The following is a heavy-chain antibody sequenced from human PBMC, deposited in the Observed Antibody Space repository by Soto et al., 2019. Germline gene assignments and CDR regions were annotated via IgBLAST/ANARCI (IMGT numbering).Heavy chain of an antibody. CDR2: IYTDGTT. J-gene: IGHJ4*02. D-gene: IGHD2-15*01. CDR3: AREVRGGFTGIFDQ. CDR1: GDSISDYFY. Sequence: ETLSLTCTVSGDSISDYFYWILIREAAGKVLECIGRIYTDGTTKYNPSLKSRVTLSLDKSKNQFSLRLSSVTAADTAVYYFAREVRGGFTGIFDQWGRGSRITVSS. V-gene: IGHV4-4*07.